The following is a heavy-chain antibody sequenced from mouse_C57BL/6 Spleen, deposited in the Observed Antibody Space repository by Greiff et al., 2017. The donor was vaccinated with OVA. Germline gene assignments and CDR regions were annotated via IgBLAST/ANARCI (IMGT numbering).Heavy chain of an antibody. Sequence: VQLQQSGPELVKPGASVKIPCKASGYTFTDYNMDWVKQSHGKSLEWIGDINPNNGGTIYNQKFKGKATLTVDKSSSTAYMELRSLTSEDTAVYYCAKRTAQVFFFDYWGQGTTLTVSS. CDR2: INPNNGGT. J-gene: IGHJ2*01. D-gene: IGHD3-2*02. CDR1: GYTFTDYN. CDR3: AKRTAQVFFFDY. V-gene: IGHV1-18*01.